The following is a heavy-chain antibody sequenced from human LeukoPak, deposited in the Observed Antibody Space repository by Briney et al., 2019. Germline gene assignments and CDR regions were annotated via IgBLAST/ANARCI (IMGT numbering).Heavy chain of an antibody. CDR1: GYTFTSYD. CDR2: MNPNSGNT. D-gene: IGHD3-22*01. Sequence: GASVKVSCKASGYTFTSYDINWVRQATGQGLEWMGWMNPNSGNTGYAQKFQGRVTMTRNTSISTAYMELSSLRSEDTAVYYCARGLRDSSGRVYFQDWGHGTLVTVSS. V-gene: IGHV1-8*01. J-gene: IGHJ1*01. CDR3: ARGLRDSSGRVYFQD.